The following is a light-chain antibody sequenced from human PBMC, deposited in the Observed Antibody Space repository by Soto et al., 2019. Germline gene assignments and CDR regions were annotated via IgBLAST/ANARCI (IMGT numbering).Light chain of an antibody. CDR1: QSVSSN. Sequence: EIVMTQSPDTLPVSPGERATLSCRASQSVSSNLAWYQQKPGQAPRLLIYGASTRATGIPARFSGSGSGTEFTLTISSLQSEDFAVYYCQQYNNWPPTTLGQGTRLEIK. J-gene: IGKJ5*01. CDR2: GAS. CDR3: QQYNNWPPTT. V-gene: IGKV3-15*01.